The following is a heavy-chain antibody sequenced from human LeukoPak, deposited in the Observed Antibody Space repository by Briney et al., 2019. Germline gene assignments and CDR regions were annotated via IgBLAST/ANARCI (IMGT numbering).Heavy chain of an antibody. D-gene: IGHD5-12*01. CDR2: IYYSGST. CDR1: GGSISSSSYY. Sequence: SETLSLTCTVSGGSISSSSYYWGWIRQPPGKGLEWIGSIYYSGSTYYNPSLKSRVTISVDTSKNQFSLNLTSVTAADTAIYFCARGGYSGYDYREWGQGTLVTVSS. V-gene: IGHV4-39*07. CDR3: ARGGYSGYDYRE. J-gene: IGHJ4*02.